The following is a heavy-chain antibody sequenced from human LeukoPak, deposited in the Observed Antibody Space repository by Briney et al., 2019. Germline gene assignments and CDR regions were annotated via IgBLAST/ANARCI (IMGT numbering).Heavy chain of an antibody. J-gene: IGHJ4*02. D-gene: IGHD2-21*02. CDR2: IIPIFGTA. CDR1: GGTFSSYA. V-gene: IGHV1-69*05. Sequence: GSSVKVSCKASGGTFSSYAISWVRQAPGQGLEWMGGIIPIFGTANYAQKFQGRVTITTDESTSTAYMELSSLRSGDTAVYYCARSDCGGDCSDPYFDYWGQGTLVTVSS. CDR3: ARSDCGGDCSDPYFDY.